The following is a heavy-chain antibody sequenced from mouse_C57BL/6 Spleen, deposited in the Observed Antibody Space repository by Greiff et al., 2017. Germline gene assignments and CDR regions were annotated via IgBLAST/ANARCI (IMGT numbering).Heavy chain of an antibody. Sequence: EVHLVESGGDLVKPGGSLKLSCAASGFTFSSYGMSWVRQTPDKRLEWVATISSGGGYTYYPDSVKGRCTISRDNAKNTLYLQMSSLKSEDTAMYYCARTGTHYFDYWGQGTTLTVSS. CDR3: ARTGTHYFDY. CDR2: ISSGGGYT. J-gene: IGHJ2*01. V-gene: IGHV5-6*01. CDR1: GFTFSSYG. D-gene: IGHD4-1*01.